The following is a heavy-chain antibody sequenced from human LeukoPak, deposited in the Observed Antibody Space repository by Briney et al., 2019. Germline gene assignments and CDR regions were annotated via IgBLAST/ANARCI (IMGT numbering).Heavy chain of an antibody. V-gene: IGHV1-69*04. J-gene: IGHJ3*02. CDR2: IIPILGIA. CDR1: GGTFSSYA. Sequence: SVKVSCKASGGTFSSYAISWVRQAPGQGLEWMGRIIPILGIANYAQKFQGRVTITADKSTSTAYMELSSLRSEDTAVYYCARESGPYDAFDIWGQGTMVTVSS. CDR3: ARESGPYDAFDI. D-gene: IGHD3-3*01.